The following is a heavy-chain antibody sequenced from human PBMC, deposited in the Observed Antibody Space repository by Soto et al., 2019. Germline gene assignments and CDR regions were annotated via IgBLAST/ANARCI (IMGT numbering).Heavy chain of an antibody. J-gene: IGHJ4*02. CDR2: ISGSGGTT. Sequence: GGSLRLSCAVSGFTFRNYAVSWARQAPGKGLEWVSAISGSGGTTHYADSVKGRFTISRDNSKNTLYLQMNSLRVEDTAVYYCAKDRSSTSCYAFDYWGQGSLVTVSS. D-gene: IGHD2-2*01. CDR1: GFTFRNYA. V-gene: IGHV3-23*01. CDR3: AKDRSSTSCYAFDY.